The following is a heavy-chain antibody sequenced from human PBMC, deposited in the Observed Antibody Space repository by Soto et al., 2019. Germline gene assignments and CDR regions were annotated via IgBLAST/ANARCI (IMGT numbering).Heavy chain of an antibody. J-gene: IGHJ4*02. CDR2: IYSNGSA. D-gene: IGHD2-21*01. CDR1: GFTVSSKY. CDR3: ATERGPTYYFDY. Sequence: VGSLRLSCAASGFTVSSKYMSWVRQAPGKGLEWVSVIYSNGSAYYADSVKGRFTISRDNSKNTLYLQMNSLRAEDTAVYYCATERGPTYYFDYWGQGTLVTVPQ. V-gene: IGHV3-53*01.